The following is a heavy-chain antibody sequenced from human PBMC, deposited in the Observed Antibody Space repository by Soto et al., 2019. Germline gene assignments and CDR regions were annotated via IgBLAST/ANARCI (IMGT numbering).Heavy chain of an antibody. CDR2: ISYDGSNK. Sequence: QVQLVESGGGVVQPGRSLSLSCAASGFTFSSYAMHWVRQAPGKGLEWVAVISYDGSNKYYADSVKGRFTISRDNSKNTLYLQMNSLRAEDTAVYYCARDPVAYCGGDCRTFDYWGQGTLVTVSS. V-gene: IGHV3-30-3*01. CDR3: ARDPVAYCGGDCRTFDY. CDR1: GFTFSSYA. D-gene: IGHD2-21*02. J-gene: IGHJ4*02.